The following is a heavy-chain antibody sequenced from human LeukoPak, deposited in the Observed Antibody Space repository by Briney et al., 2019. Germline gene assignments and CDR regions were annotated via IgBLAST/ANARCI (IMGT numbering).Heavy chain of an antibody. V-gene: IGHV3-30*04. D-gene: IGHD2-15*01. CDR1: GFTFSSYA. J-gene: IGHJ4*02. CDR3: ARADRPLAYCPNHGHYFHF. CDR2: ISYDGSNK. Sequence: RGSLRLSCAASGFTFSSYAMHWVRQAPGKGLEWVAVISYDGSNKYYADSVKGRFTISRDNSKNTLYLQMNSLRAEDTAVYYCARADRPLAYCPNHGHYFHFWGQRTLVTVSS.